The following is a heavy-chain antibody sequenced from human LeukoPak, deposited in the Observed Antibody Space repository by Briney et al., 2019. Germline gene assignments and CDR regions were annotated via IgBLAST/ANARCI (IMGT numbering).Heavy chain of an antibody. J-gene: IGHJ4*02. CDR2: IYHSGST. D-gene: IGHD3-22*01. V-gene: IGHV4-38-2*01. Sequence: PSETLSLTCAVSGYSISSGYYWGWIRQPPGKGLEWIVSIYHSGSTYYNPSLKSRVTISVDTSKNQFSLKLSSVTAADTAVYYCARNHYYDSSGYYFGEYDYWGQGTLVTVSS. CDR3: ARNHYYDSSGYYFGEYDY. CDR1: GYSISSGYY.